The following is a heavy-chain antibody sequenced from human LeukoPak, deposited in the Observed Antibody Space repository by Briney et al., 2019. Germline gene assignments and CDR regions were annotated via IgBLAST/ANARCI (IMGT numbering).Heavy chain of an antibody. J-gene: IGHJ4*02. V-gene: IGHV3-23*01. CDR2: IVGSGSST. Sequence: GGSLRLSCAASGFTFSNYAMSWVRQAPGKGLEWVSAIVGSGSSTYYADSVKGRFTISRDNSKNTLYLQLNRLRAEDTAVYYCAKWGDYDILTGYYESDYWGQGTLVTVSS. D-gene: IGHD3-9*01. CDR3: AKWGDYDILTGYYESDY. CDR1: GFTFSNYA.